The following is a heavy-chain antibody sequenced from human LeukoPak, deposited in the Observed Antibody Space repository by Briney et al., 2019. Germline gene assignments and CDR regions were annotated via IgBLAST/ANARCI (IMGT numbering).Heavy chain of an antibody. V-gene: IGHV4-34*01. CDR3: ARVEAVGYYYDSSGKFDP. CDR1: GGSFSGYY. J-gene: IGHJ5*02. Sequence: PSETLSLTCAVYGGSFSGYYWSWIRQPPGKGLEWIGEINHSGSTNYNPSLKSRVTISVDTSKNQFSLKLSSVTAADTAVYYCARVEAVGYYYDSSGKFDPWGQGTLVTVSS. CDR2: INHSGST. D-gene: IGHD3-22*01.